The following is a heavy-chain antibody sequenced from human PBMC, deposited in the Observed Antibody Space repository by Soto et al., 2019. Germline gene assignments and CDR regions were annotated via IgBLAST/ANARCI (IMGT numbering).Heavy chain of an antibody. Sequence: QVQLVQSGAEVKKPGASVKVSCKASGYTFTSYGISWVRQAPGQGLEWMGWISAYNGNTNYAQKLQGRVTMTTDTYTRREYMQRRSRKSDDTAAYYCARGLEYSSGWWGWDSDLWVRGTLVTVSS. CDR2: ISAYNGNT. CDR3: ARGLEYSSGWWGWDSDL. J-gene: IGHJ2*01. CDR1: GYTFTSYG. D-gene: IGHD6-19*01. V-gene: IGHV1-18*01.